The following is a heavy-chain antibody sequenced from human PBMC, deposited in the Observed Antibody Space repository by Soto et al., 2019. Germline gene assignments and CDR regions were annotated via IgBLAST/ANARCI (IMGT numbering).Heavy chain of an antibody. CDR3: AREVGATDY. CDR1: GYTFTSYI. CDR2: INPNSGGT. D-gene: IGHD1-26*01. V-gene: IGHV1-46*01. J-gene: IGHJ4*02. Sequence: ASVKVSCKASGYTFTSYIMHWVRQAPGQGLEWMGIINPNSGGTNYAQNFQGRVTMTRDTSTSTVYMELSRLRSEDTAVYYCAREVGATDYWGQGARVTVSS.